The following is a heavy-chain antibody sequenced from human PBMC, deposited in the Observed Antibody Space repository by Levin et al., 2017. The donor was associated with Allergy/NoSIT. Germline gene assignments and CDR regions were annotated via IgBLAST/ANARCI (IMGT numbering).Heavy chain of an antibody. CDR3: ARVAGAFDI. CDR2: IYHTGDT. V-gene: IGHV4-30-2*01. CDR1: GGSVSSGGYG. J-gene: IGHJ3*02. Sequence: PSETLSLTCAVSGGSVSSGGYGWTWIRQPPGKGLEWIGYIYHTGDTYYNPSVDSRATISLDKSKNQFSLRLSSVTAADTAMYYCARVAGAFDIWGQGTMVSVSS.